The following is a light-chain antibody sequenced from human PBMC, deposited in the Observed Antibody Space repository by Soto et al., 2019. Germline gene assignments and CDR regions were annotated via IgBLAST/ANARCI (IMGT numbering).Light chain of an antibody. V-gene: IGLV2-11*01. CDR1: SSDVGGYNY. J-gene: IGLJ1*01. Sequence: QSVLTQPPSVSAAPGQSVTISCTGTSSDVGGYNYVSWYQQHPGKAPKLMIYDVSKRPSGVPDRFSGSKSGNTASLTISGLQAEDEADYYCCSYAGSYTSYVFGTGTKVTVL. CDR2: DVS. CDR3: CSYAGSYTSYV.